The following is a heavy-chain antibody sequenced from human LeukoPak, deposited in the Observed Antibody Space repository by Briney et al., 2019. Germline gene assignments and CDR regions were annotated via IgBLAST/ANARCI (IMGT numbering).Heavy chain of an antibody. J-gene: IGHJ3*02. CDR1: GFTFSSYG. Sequence: GGSLRLSCAASGFTFSSYGMHWVRQAPGKGLEWVAVIWYDGSNKYYADSVKGRFTISRDNSKNTLYLQMNSLRAEDTAVYYCARWYYDFWSGYSRDAFDIWGQGTMVTVSS. V-gene: IGHV3-33*01. D-gene: IGHD3-3*01. CDR3: ARWYYDFWSGYSRDAFDI. CDR2: IWYDGSNK.